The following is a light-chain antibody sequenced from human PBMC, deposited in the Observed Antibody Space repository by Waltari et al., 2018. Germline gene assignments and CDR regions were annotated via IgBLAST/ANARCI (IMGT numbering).Light chain of an antibody. CDR3: QAWDSSGDSYG. V-gene: IGLV3-1*01. Sequence: SYELTQPPSVSVSAGQTASITCSGDKLGHKFVCGFQQRPGQSPVLVIYQDKKRPSGIPERFSGSNSGNTATLTISWTQPLDEADYYCQAWDSSGDSYGFGSGTKVTV. J-gene: IGLJ1*01. CDR2: QDK. CDR1: KLGHKF.